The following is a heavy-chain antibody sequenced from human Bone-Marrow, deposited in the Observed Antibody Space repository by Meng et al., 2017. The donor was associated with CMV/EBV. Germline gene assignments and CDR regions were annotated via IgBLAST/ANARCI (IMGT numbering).Heavy chain of an antibody. CDR3: ARDWFGDGSGSPPLYYFDY. CDR2: ISAYNGNT. J-gene: IGHJ4*02. D-gene: IGHD3-10*01. CDR1: GYTFTSYG. Sequence: ASVKVSCKASGYTFTSYGISWVRQAPGRGLEWMGWISAYNGNTNYAQKLQGRVTMTTDTSTSTAYMELRSLRSDDTAVYYCARDWFGDGSGSPPLYYFDYWGQGTLVTVSS. V-gene: IGHV1-18*01.